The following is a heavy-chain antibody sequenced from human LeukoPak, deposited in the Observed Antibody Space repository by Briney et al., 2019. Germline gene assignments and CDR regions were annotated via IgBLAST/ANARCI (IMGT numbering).Heavy chain of an antibody. V-gene: IGHV4-34*01. Sequence: SETLSLTCAVYGGSFSGYYWSWIRQPPGKGLEWIGEINHSGSTNYDPSLKSRVTISVDTSKNQFSLKLSSVTAADTAVYYCARDVSNGSGSYWFDPWGQGTLVTVSS. CDR1: GGSFSGYY. CDR2: INHSGST. J-gene: IGHJ5*02. CDR3: ARDVSNGSGSYWFDP. D-gene: IGHD3-10*01.